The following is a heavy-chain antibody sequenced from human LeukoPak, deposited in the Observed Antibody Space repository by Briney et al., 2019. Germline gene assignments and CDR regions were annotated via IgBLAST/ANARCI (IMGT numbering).Heavy chain of an antibody. CDR1: GGSISSGDYY. Sequence: SETLSLTCTVSGGSISSGDYYWSWTRQPPGKGLEWIGYIYYSGSTYYNPSLKSRVTISVDTSKNQFSLKLSSVTAADTAVYYCARDGHGDLNWFDPWGQGTLVTVSS. D-gene: IGHD4-17*01. CDR2: IYYSGST. J-gene: IGHJ5*02. CDR3: ARDGHGDLNWFDP. V-gene: IGHV4-30-4*01.